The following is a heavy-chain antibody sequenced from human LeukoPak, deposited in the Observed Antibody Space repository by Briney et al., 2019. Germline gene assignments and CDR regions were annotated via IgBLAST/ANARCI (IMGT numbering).Heavy chain of an antibody. Sequence: ASVKVSCKASGYTFTSYGISWVRQAPGQGLEWMGWISAYNGNTNYAQKPQGRVTMTTDTSTSTAYMELRSLRSDDTAVYYCARIVNYYDSSGYYYGSSTNWFDPWGQGTLVTVSS. CDR1: GYTFTSYG. CDR3: ARIVNYYDSSGYYYGSSTNWFDP. D-gene: IGHD3-22*01. J-gene: IGHJ5*02. V-gene: IGHV1-18*01. CDR2: ISAYNGNT.